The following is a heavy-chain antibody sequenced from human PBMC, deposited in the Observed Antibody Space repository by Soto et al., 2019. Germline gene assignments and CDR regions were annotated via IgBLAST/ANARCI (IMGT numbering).Heavy chain of an antibody. CDR1: GDPMTNLY. Sequence: PSETLSLTCTVSGDPMTNLYWSWIRQPPGKGLDWIGYIYYRGSTNYSPSLKSRVTMSVDTSKMQFSLNLSSVTAADTAVYYCARLNGYCVSTSCHGYYGIDVRGQGTTVTVSS. D-gene: IGHD2-2*03. J-gene: IGHJ6*02. CDR3: ARLNGYCVSTSCHGYYGIDV. CDR2: IYYRGST. V-gene: IGHV4-59*04.